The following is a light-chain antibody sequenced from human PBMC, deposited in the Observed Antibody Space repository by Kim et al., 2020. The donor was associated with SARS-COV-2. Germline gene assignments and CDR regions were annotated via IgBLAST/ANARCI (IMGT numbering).Light chain of an antibody. CDR2: EVS. CDR1: QSLLHGDGKTY. J-gene: IGKJ5*01. Sequence: ASISGTSSQSLLHGDGKTYFYWYLQKAGQPPQLLIYEVSTRFSGVPDRFSGSGSGTDFTLKISRVESEDVGVYYCMQSIHLPVTFVQGTRLEIK. CDR3: MQSIHLPVT. V-gene: IGKV2D-29*01.